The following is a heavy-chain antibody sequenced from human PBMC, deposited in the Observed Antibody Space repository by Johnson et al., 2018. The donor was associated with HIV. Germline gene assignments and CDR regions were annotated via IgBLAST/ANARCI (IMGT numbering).Heavy chain of an antibody. CDR3: YDFWIGQGFDV. D-gene: IGHD3/OR15-3a*01. CDR2: IKSRTDGETT. CDR1: GFHFGNAW. J-gene: IGHJ3*01. V-gene: IGHV3-15*01. Sequence: VQLVESGGGLVKPGGSLRLSCVASGFHFGNAWMNWVRQAPGKGLEWVGRIKSRTDGETTAYAAPVKDRFTISRDDSKNTLYLEMSSLKTEDTAMYFCYDFWIGQGFDVWGQGTMVTVSS.